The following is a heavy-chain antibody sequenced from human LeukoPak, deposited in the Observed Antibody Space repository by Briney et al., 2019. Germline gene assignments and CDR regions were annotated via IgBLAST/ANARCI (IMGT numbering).Heavy chain of an antibody. CDR2: IYSGGST. D-gene: IGHD3-10*01. J-gene: IGHJ6*02. CDR3: ARGSTYGPGHYYGMDV. Sequence: GGSLRLSCAASGLYVSSNYMSWVRQAPGKGLEWVSLIYSGGSTYYADSVKGRFTISRHNSKNTLYLQMNSLRAEDTAVYYCARGSTYGPGHYYGMDVWGQGTTVTVSS. V-gene: IGHV3-53*04. CDR1: GLYVSSNY.